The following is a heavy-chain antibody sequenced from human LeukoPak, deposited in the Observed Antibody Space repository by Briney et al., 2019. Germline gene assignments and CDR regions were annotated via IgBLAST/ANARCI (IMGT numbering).Heavy chain of an antibody. CDR3: AREAQRGYSGYVKD. Sequence: SETLSLTCAVYGGSFSGYYWSWIRQPPGKGLEWIGEINHSGSTNYNPSLKSRVTISVDTSKNQFSLKLSSVTAADTAVYYCAREAQRGYSGYVKDWSQGTLVTVSS. J-gene: IGHJ4*02. CDR2: INHSGST. CDR1: GGSFSGYY. V-gene: IGHV4-34*01. D-gene: IGHD5-12*01.